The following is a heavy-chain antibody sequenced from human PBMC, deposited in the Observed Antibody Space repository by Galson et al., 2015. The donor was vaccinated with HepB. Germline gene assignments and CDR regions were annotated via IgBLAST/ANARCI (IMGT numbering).Heavy chain of an antibody. D-gene: IGHD3-16*01. Sequence: SLRLSCAASGFTFDDYAMHWVRQAPGKGLVWVSYINPGGSFTRYADSVKGRFTISRDNAENTLYLQMNSLRAEDTAVYYCASPFSAYSTSDYWGQGTLVTVSS. CDR1: GFTFDDYA. CDR2: INPGGSFT. J-gene: IGHJ4*02. V-gene: IGHV3-74*01. CDR3: ASPFSAYSTSDY.